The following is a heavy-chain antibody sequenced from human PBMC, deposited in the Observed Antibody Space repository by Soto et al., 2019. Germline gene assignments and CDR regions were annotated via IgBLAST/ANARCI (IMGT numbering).Heavy chain of an antibody. CDR3: AKALGHRGYLRFDC. D-gene: IGHD5-12*01. V-gene: IGHV4-30-2*01. Sequence: SETLSLTCAVSGGSISSGGYSWSWIRQPPGKGLEWIGYIYHSGSTYYNPSLKSRVTISVDRSKNQFSLKLSSVTAADTAVYYCAKALGHRGYLRFDCWGQGTLVTVSS. CDR2: IYHSGST. CDR1: GGSISSGGYS. J-gene: IGHJ4*02.